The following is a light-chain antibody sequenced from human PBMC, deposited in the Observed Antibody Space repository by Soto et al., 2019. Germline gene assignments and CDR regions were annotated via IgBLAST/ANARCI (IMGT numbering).Light chain of an antibody. J-gene: IGLJ3*02. CDR2: GNI. Sequence: QSVLTQPPSVSGAPGQTITISCTGSRSNIGGGYDVHWYQQLPGTAPQLLVYGNINRPSRVPDRFSGSKSDTSASLAITGLQAEDEADYYCQSYDSSLSARVFGGGTKLTVL. CDR1: RSNIGGGYD. CDR3: QSYDSSLSARV. V-gene: IGLV1-40*01.